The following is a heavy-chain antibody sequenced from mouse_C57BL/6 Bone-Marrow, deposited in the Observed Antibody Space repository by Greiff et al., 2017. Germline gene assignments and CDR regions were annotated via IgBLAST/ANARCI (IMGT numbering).Heavy chain of an antibody. V-gene: IGHV5-4*01. J-gene: IGHJ3*01. CDR2: ISDGGSYT. Sequence: EVQVVESGGGLVKPGGSLKLSCAASGFTFSSYAMSWVRQTPEQRLEWVATISDGGSYTYYPDNVKGRFTLSRDNAKNNPYLQMSHLKSEDAAMYYCARDGRRAYWGQGTLVTVSA. CDR3: ARDGRRAY. CDR1: GFTFSSYA.